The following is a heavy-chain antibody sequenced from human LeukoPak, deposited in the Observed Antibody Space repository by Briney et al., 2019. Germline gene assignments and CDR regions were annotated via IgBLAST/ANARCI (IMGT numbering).Heavy chain of an antibody. CDR1: GYTFTSYY. CDR3: ARYYYDSSGYYPLGY. D-gene: IGHD3-22*01. CDR2: INPSGGGT. V-gene: IGHV1-46*01. J-gene: IGHJ4*02. Sequence: GASVKVSCKASGYTFTSYYIHWVRQAPGQGLEWMGVINPSGGGTSYAQKFQGRVTMTRDASTSTVYMELSSLRSEDKAVYYCARYYYDSSGYYPLGYWGQGTLVTVSS.